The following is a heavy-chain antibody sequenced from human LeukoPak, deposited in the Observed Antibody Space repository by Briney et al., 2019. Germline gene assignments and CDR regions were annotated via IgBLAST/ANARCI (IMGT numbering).Heavy chain of an antibody. CDR2: IYYSGST. J-gene: IGHJ4*02. CDR1: GGSISSSSYY. V-gene: IGHV4-39*01. Sequence: PSETLSLTCTVSGGSISSSSYYWGWIRQPPGKGLEWIGSIYYSGSTYYNPSLKSRVTISVDTSKNQFSLRLSSVTAADTAVYFCAKWASDNRAFDLWGQGTLVTVSS. D-gene: IGHD2-8*01. CDR3: AKWASDNRAFDL.